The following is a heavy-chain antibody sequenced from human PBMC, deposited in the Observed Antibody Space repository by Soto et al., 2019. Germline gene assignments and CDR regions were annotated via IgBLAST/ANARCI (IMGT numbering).Heavy chain of an antibody. Sequence: EVQLVESGGGLVQPGGSLRLSCAASGFTFSSYSMNWVRQAPEKGLEWVSYISSSSSTIYYADSVKGRFTISRDNAKNSLYLQMNSLRAEDTAVYYCARDPYYGDYVYYFDYWGQGTLVTVSS. V-gene: IGHV3-48*01. D-gene: IGHD4-17*01. CDR2: ISSSSSTI. CDR1: GFTFSSYS. CDR3: ARDPYYGDYVYYFDY. J-gene: IGHJ4*02.